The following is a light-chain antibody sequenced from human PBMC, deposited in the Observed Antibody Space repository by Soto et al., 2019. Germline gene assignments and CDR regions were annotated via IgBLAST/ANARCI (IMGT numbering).Light chain of an antibody. V-gene: IGKV1-9*01. J-gene: IGKJ4*01. CDR3: QQLNSYPFT. Sequence: DIQLTQSPSFLSASVGDRVTITCRASQGISSYLAWYQQKPGKAPKLLIYAASTLQSGVPSRFSGSGSGTEFPLPISSLQPEDFATYYCQQLNSYPFTFGGGTKVEIK. CDR1: QGISSY. CDR2: AAS.